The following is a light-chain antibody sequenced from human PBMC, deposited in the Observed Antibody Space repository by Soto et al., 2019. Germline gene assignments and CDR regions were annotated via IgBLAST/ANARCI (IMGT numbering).Light chain of an antibody. V-gene: IGKV3-15*01. CDR1: QSVSSN. Sequence: EIVMTQSPATLSVSPGERATLSCRASQSVSSNLAWYQQKPGQAPRLLIYGASTRATGIPARFSGGGSGTEFTLTIRSLQSEDFAVYYCQQYNDWPQTFGQGTKVDIK. J-gene: IGKJ1*01. CDR3: QQYNDWPQT. CDR2: GAS.